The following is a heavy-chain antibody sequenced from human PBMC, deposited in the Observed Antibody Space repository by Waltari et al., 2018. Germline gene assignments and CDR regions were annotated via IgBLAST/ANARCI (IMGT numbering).Heavy chain of an antibody. CDR2: INPKNGDT. CDR1: GYTFTGYA. D-gene: IGHD3-22*01. J-gene: IGHJ4*02. Sequence: LVPSGAEVKKPGASVKVSCKAPGYTFTGYAILWLRQAPGQGLEWMGRINPKNGDTHYAQKFQGRVAMTTDTSTNTAFMELHSLRSDDTAVYYCLRDSSGSHFDYWGQGTLVTVSS. CDR3: LRDSSGSHFDY. V-gene: IGHV1-2*06.